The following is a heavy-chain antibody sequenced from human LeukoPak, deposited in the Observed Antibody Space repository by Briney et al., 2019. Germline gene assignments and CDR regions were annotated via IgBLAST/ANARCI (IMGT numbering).Heavy chain of an antibody. CDR3: AREESWSHMDV. CDR1: GGSISSYY. V-gene: IGHV4-59*01. CDR2: IYYSGST. Sequence: SETLSLTCTVSGGSISSYYWSWIRQPPGKGLEWIGYIYYSGSTNYNPSLKSRVTISVDTSKNQFSLKLSSVTAADTAVYYCAREESWSHMDVWGKGTTVTVSS. J-gene: IGHJ6*03. D-gene: IGHD6-13*01.